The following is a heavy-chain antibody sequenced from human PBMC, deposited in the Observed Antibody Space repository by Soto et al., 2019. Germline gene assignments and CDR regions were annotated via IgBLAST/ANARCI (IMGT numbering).Heavy chain of an antibody. CDR3: ARIYCXGGSCDFDY. J-gene: IGHJ4*02. D-gene: IGHD2-15*01. CDR2: ISSSSSTI. V-gene: IGHV3-48*01. Sequence: HPGGSLRLSCAASGFTFSSYSMNWVRQAPGKGLEWVSYISSSSSTIYYADSVKGRFTISRDNAKNSLYLQMNSLRAEDTAVYYCARIYCXGGSCDFDYWGQGTLVTVSS. CDR1: GFTFSSYS.